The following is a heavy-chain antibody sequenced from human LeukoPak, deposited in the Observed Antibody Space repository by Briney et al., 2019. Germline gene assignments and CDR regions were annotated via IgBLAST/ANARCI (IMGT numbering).Heavy chain of an antibody. Sequence: GESLKISCKGSGYSFTSYWIGWVSQLAGKGVEWMGIIYPGDSDTRYSPAFEDQVTISADKSISTAYLQWSSLKASDTAMYYCGRQHTVWFDPWGEGALVTVSS. J-gene: IGHJ5*02. D-gene: IGHD4-17*01. CDR2: IYPGDSDT. V-gene: IGHV5-51*01. CDR1: GYSFTSYW. CDR3: GRQHTVWFDP.